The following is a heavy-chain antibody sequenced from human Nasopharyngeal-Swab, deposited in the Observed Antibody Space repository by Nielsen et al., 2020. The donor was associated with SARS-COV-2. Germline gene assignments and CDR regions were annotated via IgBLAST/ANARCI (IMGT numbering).Heavy chain of an antibody. J-gene: IGHJ4*02. CDR3: AKGSRSEYYFDY. V-gene: IGHV3-30*18. Sequence: WIRQPPGKGLEWVAVISYDGSNKYYADSVKGRFTISRDNSKNTLYLQMNSLRAEDTAVYYRAKGSRSEYYFDYWGQGTLVTVSS. CDR2: ISYDGSNK. D-gene: IGHD3-10*01.